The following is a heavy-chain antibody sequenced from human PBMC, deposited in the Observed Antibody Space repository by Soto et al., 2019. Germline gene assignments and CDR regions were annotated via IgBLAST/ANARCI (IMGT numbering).Heavy chain of an antibody. CDR2: IIPILGIA. D-gene: IGHD3-10*01. V-gene: IGHV1-69*08. CDR3: ARDDHYGSGTDFDY. CDR1: GGTFSSYT. J-gene: IGHJ4*02. Sequence: QVQLVQSGAEVKKPGSSVKVSCKASGGTFSSYTISWVRQAPGQGLEWMGRIIPILGIANYAQKFQGRVTITADKSTSTADMELSSLRSEDTAVYYCARDDHYGSGTDFDYWGQGTLVTVSS.